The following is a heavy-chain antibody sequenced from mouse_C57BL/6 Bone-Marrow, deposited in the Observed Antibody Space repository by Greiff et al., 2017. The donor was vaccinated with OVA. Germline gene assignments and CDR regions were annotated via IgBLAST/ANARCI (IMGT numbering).Heavy chain of an antibody. CDR2: IWGGGST. Sequence: QVQLQQSGPGLVAPSQSLSITCTVSVFSLTSYGVDWVRQPPGKGLEWLGVIWGGGSTNYNSALMSRLSISKDNSKSQVFLKMNSLQTDDTAMYYCAKSGWPPFAYWGQGTLVTVSA. CDR1: VFSLTSYG. CDR3: AKSGWPPFAY. D-gene: IGHD2-3*01. J-gene: IGHJ3*01. V-gene: IGHV2-9*01.